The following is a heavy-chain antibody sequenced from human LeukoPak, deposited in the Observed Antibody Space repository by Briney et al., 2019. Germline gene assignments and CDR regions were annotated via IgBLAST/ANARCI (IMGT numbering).Heavy chain of an antibody. Sequence: GGSLRLSCAASGFTFSSYSMNWVRQAPGKGLEWVSSISSSSSYIYYADSVKGRFTISRDNAKNSLYLQMNSLRAEDTAVYYCARTENRGSSWYARSDGDAFDIWGQGTMVTVSS. CDR1: GFTFSSYS. CDR2: ISSSSSYI. CDR3: ARTENRGSSWYARSDGDAFDI. J-gene: IGHJ3*02. V-gene: IGHV3-21*01. D-gene: IGHD6-13*01.